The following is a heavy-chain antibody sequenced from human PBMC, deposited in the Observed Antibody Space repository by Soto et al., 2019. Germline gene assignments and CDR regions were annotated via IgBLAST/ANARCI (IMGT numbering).Heavy chain of an antibody. V-gene: IGHV4-59*01. Sequence: SETLSLTCTVSGGSISSYYWSWIRQPPGKGLEWIGYIYYSGSTNYNPSLKSRVTISVDTSKNQFSLKLSSVTAADTAVYYCARYSRPSSLWFGELPFFDYWGQGTLVTVSS. D-gene: IGHD3-10*01. CDR1: GGSISSYY. CDR3: ARYSRPSSLWFGELPFFDY. CDR2: IYYSGST. J-gene: IGHJ4*02.